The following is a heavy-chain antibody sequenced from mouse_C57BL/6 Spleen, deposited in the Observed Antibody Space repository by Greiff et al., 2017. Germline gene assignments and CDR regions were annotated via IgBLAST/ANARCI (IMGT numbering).Heavy chain of an antibody. V-gene: IGHV3-6*01. Sequence: EVQLQQSGPGLVKPSQSLSLTCSVTGYSITSGYYWNWIRQFPGNKLEWMGYISYDGSNNYNPSLKNRISITRDTSKNQFFLKLNSVTTEDTATYYCARVYGNYDWYFDVWGTGTTVTVSS. J-gene: IGHJ1*03. CDR3: ARVYGNYDWYFDV. CDR2: ISYDGSN. CDR1: GYSITSGYY. D-gene: IGHD2-1*01.